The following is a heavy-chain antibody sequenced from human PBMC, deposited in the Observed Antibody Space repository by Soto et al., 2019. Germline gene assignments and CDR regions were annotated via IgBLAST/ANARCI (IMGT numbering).Heavy chain of an antibody. CDR3: ARGTRALITSFFAY. D-gene: IGHD1-20*01. CDR2: IYHTVNT. CDR1: GVSIGSHF. Sequence: SETLSLTCSVSGVSIGSHFWSWIRQAPGKGPELVGYIYHTVNTNYNPSLRGRVIISLHTSKSQFSLSLRSATAADTATNYCARGTRALITSFFAYWGQGIPVTVSS. V-gene: IGHV4-59*03. J-gene: IGHJ4*02.